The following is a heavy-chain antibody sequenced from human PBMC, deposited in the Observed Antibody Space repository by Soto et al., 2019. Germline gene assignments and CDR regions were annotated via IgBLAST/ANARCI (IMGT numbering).Heavy chain of an antibody. D-gene: IGHD3-10*01. CDR1: GGSISSGGYY. CDR2: IYYSGST. CDR3: AKYYYGSGSYSAPYNWFDP. Sequence: PSETLSLTCTVSGGSISSGGYYWSWIRQHPGKGLEWIGYIYYSGSTYYNPSLKSRVTISVDTSKNQFSLKLSSVTAADTAVYYCAKYYYGSGSYSAPYNWFDPWGQGTLVTVS. J-gene: IGHJ5*02. V-gene: IGHV4-31*03.